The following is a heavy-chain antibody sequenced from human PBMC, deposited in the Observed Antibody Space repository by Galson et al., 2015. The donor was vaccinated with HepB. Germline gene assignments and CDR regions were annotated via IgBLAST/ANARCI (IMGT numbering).Heavy chain of an antibody. V-gene: IGHV1-18*01. CDR1: GYNFLNYG. D-gene: IGHD3-3*01. CDR2: ISAYNRNT. Sequence: SVKVSCKASGYNFLNYGISWVRQAPGQGLEWMGWISAYNRNTIYAESLQGRVTMTADTSTDTVYMELSYLRSDDTAMYYCARSPVDFGSGWNDFWGQGTLVTVSS. CDR3: ARSPVDFGSGWNDF. J-gene: IGHJ4*02.